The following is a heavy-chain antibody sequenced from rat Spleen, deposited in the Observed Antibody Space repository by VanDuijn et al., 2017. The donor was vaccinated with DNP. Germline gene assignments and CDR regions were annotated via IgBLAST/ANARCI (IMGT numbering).Heavy chain of an antibody. D-gene: IGHD1-7*01. J-gene: IGHJ3*01. V-gene: IGHV5S10*01. CDR2: IIYDGSST. Sequence: EVQLVESGGGLVQPGNSLKLSCAASGFTFSDYAMAWVRQSPKKGLEWVATIIYDGSSTYYRDSVRGRFTISRDYARSNLYLQMDSLRSEDTATYYCATSSYYGYDYGFAYWGQGTLVTVSS. CDR1: GFTFSDYA. CDR3: ATSSYYGYDYGFAY.